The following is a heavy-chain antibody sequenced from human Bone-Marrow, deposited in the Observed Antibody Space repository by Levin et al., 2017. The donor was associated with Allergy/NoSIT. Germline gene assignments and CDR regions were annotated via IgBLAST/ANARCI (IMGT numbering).Heavy chain of an antibody. CDR3: ARGHFPSYYYGSDV. V-gene: IGHV1-18*01. J-gene: IGHJ6*02. CDR2: VSAYSGNT. CDR1: GFTFTTYG. Sequence: ASVKVSCKASGFTFTTYGLTWVRQAPGRGLEWMGWVSAYSGNTNYALNLQDRVTMTTDTATNTAYMELSSLRYDDTAIYYCARGHFPSYYYGSDVWGQGTTVVVSS.